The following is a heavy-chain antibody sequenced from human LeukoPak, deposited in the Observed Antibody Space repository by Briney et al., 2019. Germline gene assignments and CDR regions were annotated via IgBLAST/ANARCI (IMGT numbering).Heavy chain of an antibody. CDR1: GYTFTGYY. Sequence: ASVKVSCKASGYTFTGYYMHWVRQAPGQGLEWMGWISSNSGGTNYAQKFQGRVTMTRDTSTSTAYMELRSLRSGDTAVYYCTRDGSMDVWGQGTTVTVSS. V-gene: IGHV1-2*02. CDR2: ISSNSGGT. J-gene: IGHJ6*02. CDR3: TRDGSMDV.